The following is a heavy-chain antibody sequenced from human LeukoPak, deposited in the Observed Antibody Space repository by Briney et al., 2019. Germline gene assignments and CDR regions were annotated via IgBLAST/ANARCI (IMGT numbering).Heavy chain of an antibody. CDR3: ASGDVDYGGNPMTY. Sequence: ASVKVSCKASGYTFTSYDINWVRQATGQGLEWMGWMNPNSGNTGYAQKFQGRVTMTRNTSISTAYMELSSLGSEDTAVYYCASGDVDYGGNPMTYWGQGTLVTVSS. CDR2: MNPNSGNT. CDR1: GYTFTSYD. D-gene: IGHD4-23*01. V-gene: IGHV1-8*01. J-gene: IGHJ4*02.